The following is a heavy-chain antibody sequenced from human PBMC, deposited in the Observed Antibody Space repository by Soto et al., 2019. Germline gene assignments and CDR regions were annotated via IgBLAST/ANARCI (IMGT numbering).Heavy chain of an antibody. CDR2: INPSGGST. CDR3: WAQGIGYCSSTSCLNWFDP. V-gene: IGHV1-46*01. Sequence: ASVKVSCKASGYTFTSYYMHWVRQAPGQGLEWMGIINPSGGSTSYAQKFQGRVTMTRDTSTSTVYMDPVDTATYYCAHRGLWAQGIGYCSSTSCLNWFDPWGQGTLVTVSS. CDR1: GYTFTSYY. J-gene: IGHJ5*02. D-gene: IGHD2-2*01.